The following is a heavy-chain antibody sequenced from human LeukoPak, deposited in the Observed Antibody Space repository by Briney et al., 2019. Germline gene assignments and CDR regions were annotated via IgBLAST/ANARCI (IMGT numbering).Heavy chain of an antibody. CDR2: IYPGDSDT. V-gene: IGHV5-51*01. Sequence: GESLKISCKGSGYSFTSYWIGWVRQMPGKGLEWMGIIYPGDSDTRYSPSFQGQVTISADKSISTAYLQWSSLKASDTAMYYCARNLPAAMTVGWFDPWGQGTLVTVSS. J-gene: IGHJ5*02. CDR1: GYSFTSYW. D-gene: IGHD2-2*01. CDR3: ARNLPAAMTVGWFDP.